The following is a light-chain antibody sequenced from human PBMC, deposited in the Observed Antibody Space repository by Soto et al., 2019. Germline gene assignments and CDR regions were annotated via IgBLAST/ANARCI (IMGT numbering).Light chain of an antibody. Sequence: EIVMTQSPATLSVSPGERATLSCRASQSVSTLLAWYQQKPGQAPRLLIHGATTRATGIPARFSGSGSGTEFTLTISSLQSEDFAVYYCQQYNNWPRTFGQGTKE. CDR3: QQYNNWPRT. V-gene: IGKV3-15*01. J-gene: IGKJ1*01. CDR2: GAT. CDR1: QSVSTL.